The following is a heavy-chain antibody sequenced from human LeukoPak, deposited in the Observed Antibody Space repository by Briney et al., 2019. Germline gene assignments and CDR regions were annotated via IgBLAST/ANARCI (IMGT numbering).Heavy chain of an antibody. D-gene: IGHD1-26*01. Sequence: GGSLRLSCAASGFXFSSYALSWVRQAPGKGLEWVSAISADGGDTYYADSVKGRFTISRDNSKNTLDLHMSSLRAEDTAIYYCANWQSGSRVFLDYWGQGTLVTVSS. CDR2: ISADGGDT. V-gene: IGHV3-23*01. CDR3: ANWQSGSRVFLDY. J-gene: IGHJ4*02. CDR1: GFXFSSYA.